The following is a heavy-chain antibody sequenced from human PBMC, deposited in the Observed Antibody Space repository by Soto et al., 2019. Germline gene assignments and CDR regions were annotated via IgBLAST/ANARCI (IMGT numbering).Heavy chain of an antibody. CDR2: ISYDGSNK. Sequence: SLRLSCAASGFTFSSYGMHWVRQAPGKGLEWVAVISYDGSNKYYADSVKGRFTISRDNSKNTLYLQMNSLRAEDTAVYYCAKVGYSSSWYALDYWGQGTLVTVSS. J-gene: IGHJ4*02. V-gene: IGHV3-30*18. CDR3: AKVGYSSSWYALDY. CDR1: GFTFSSYG. D-gene: IGHD6-13*01.